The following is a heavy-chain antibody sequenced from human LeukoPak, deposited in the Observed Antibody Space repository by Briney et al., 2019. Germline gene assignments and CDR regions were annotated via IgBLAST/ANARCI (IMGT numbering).Heavy chain of an antibody. V-gene: IGHV1-2*02. J-gene: IGHJ4*02. D-gene: IGHD3-22*01. Sequence: ASVKVSCKASGYTFTGYYMHWVRQAPGRGLEWMGWINPNSGGTNYAQKFQGRVTMTRDTSISTAYMELSRLRSDDTAVYYCARAPVSYYYDSSPFDYWGQGTLVTVSS. CDR1: GYTFTGYY. CDR2: INPNSGGT. CDR3: ARAPVSYYYDSSPFDY.